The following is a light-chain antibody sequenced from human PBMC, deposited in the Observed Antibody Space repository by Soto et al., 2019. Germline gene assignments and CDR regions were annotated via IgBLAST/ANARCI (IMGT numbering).Light chain of an antibody. CDR2: EVS. CDR1: SRDVGGYNY. CDR3: SSYASTGTVL. J-gene: IGLJ2*01. V-gene: IGLV2-14*01. Sequence: QSALTQPASVSGSPGQSITISCTGTSRDVGGYNYVSWYQQHPGKAPKLMIYEVSNRPSGVSNRFSGSKSGNTASLTISGIQGDDEADYYCSSYASTGTVLFGGGTKVTVL.